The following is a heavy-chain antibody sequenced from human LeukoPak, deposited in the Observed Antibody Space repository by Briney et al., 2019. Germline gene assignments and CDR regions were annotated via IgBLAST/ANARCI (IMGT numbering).Heavy chain of an antibody. D-gene: IGHD2-8*01. Sequence: PSETLSLTCAIYGGSFSGYYWNWIRQPPGKGLEWIGEISHSGGTNYNPSLKTRVTISGDTSKNQFSQTLYSVTAADTAVYYCARTLDTNGYYRNFDYWGQGSTVTVSS. CDR3: ARTLDTNGYYRNFDY. CDR2: ISHSGGT. CDR1: GGSFSGYY. J-gene: IGHJ4*02. V-gene: IGHV4-34*01.